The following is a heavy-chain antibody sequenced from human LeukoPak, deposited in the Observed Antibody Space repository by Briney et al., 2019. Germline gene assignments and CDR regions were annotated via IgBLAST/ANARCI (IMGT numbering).Heavy chain of an antibody. CDR1: GFTFSSYA. V-gene: IGHV3-23*01. J-gene: IGHJ5*02. CDR3: AKMYSSGVPGWFDP. CDR2: ISGSGGST. D-gene: IGHD6-19*01. Sequence: GGSLRLSCAASGFTFSSYAMSWVRQARGKGLEWVSAISGSGGSTYYADSVKGRLTISRDNSKNTLYLQMNSLRAEDTAVYYCAKMYSSGVPGWFDPWGQGTLVTVSS.